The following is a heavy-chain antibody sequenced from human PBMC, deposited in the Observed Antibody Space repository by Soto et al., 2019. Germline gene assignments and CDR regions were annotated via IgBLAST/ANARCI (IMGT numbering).Heavy chain of an antibody. CDR1: GGSIGGYY. Sequence: SETLSLTCTVSGGSIGGYYWSWIRQAPGKGLEWIGYMYYAGSTNYNPSLSSRVTFSADTSKNQFSLKLSSVTAADTAVYYCARGLGSVTTPFDYWGQGTLVTVSS. D-gene: IGHD4-4*01. J-gene: IGHJ4*02. CDR3: ARGLGSVTTPFDY. CDR2: MYYAGST. V-gene: IGHV4-59*01.